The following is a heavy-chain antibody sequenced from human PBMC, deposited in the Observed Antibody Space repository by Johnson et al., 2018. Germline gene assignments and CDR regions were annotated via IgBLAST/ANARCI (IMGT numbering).Heavy chain of an antibody. CDR3: AREVSGTTYYSDYLDY. CDR2: RWYDGSKK. J-gene: IGHJ4*02. Sequence: QVQLVQSGGGVVQPGRSLRLSCAASGFTFSSYDLHWVRQAPGKGLEWVAVRWYDGSKKYYGDSVKGRFTISRDNSRTTVYLQMNSLRAEDTAIYYCAREVSGTTYYSDYLDYWGQGTLVTASS. V-gene: IGHV3-33*01. D-gene: IGHD3/OR15-3a*01. CDR1: GFTFSSYD.